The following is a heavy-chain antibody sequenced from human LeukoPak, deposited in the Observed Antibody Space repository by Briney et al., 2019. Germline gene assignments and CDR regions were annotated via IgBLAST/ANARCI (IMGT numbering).Heavy chain of an antibody. CDR3: ARDPWLDP. CDR2: IYSGGST. V-gene: IGHV3-53*01. CDR1: GFTVSSNY. J-gene: IGHJ5*02. Sequence: GGSLRLSCAASGFTVSSNYMSWVRQAPGKGLEWVSVIYSGGSTYYADSVKGRFTISRDNSKNTVYLQMSSLRAEDTAVYYCARDPWLDPWGQGTLVTVSS.